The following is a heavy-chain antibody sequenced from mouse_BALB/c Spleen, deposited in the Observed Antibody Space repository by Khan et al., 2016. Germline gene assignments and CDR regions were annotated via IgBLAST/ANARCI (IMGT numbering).Heavy chain of an antibody. CDR2: INTYTGEP. CDR3: GRGDAYGYDDAMDY. V-gene: IGHV9-1*02. D-gene: IGHD2-2*01. J-gene: IGHJ4*01. Sequence: QIQLVQSGPALKTPGETVKISCNATGYTFTNYGINWVKHAPGKGLKWMGWINTYTGEPTYAADFNRRFAFSLETSASIAYLHINNLKNEYMATYFWGRGDAYGYDDAMDYWGQRTSITVTS. CDR1: GYTFTNYG.